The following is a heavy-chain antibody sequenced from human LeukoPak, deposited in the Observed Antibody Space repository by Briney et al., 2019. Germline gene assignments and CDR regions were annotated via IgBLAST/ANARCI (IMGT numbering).Heavy chain of an antibody. V-gene: IGHV1-2*04. D-gene: IGHD6-13*01. CDR3: ARGTRGSSWYDY. CDR1: GYTFTGYY. Sequence: GASVKVSCKASGYTFTGYYVHWVRQAPGQGLEWVGWINPNSGGTNYAQKFQGWVTMTRDTSISTAYMELSRLRSDDTAVYYCARGTRGSSWYDYWGQGTLVTVSS. CDR2: INPNSGGT. J-gene: IGHJ4*02.